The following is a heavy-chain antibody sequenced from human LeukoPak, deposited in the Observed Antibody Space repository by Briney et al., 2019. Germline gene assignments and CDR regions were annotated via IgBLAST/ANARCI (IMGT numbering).Heavy chain of an antibody. CDR2: IYYGESN. D-gene: IGHD1-26*01. CDR3: ASLSLKVGARHFYY. Sequence: SETLSLTCTVSGASISSSSYYWGWLRQPPGKGLEWFGRIYYGESNYYNPSLKGRVTISVDTSKNPFSLKLSSVTAADTAVYYCASLSLKVGARHFYYWGQGTLVTVSS. J-gene: IGHJ4*02. CDR1: GASISSSSYY. V-gene: IGHV4-39*07.